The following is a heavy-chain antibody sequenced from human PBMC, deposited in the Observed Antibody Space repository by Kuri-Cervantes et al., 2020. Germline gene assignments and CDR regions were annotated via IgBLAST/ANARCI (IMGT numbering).Heavy chain of an antibody. D-gene: IGHD2-15*01. CDR3: ARGRWFLDY. CDR2: IYYSGST. V-gene: IGHV4-61*01. Sequence: GSLRLSCTVSGGSVSSGSYYWSWIRQPPGKGLEWIGYIYYSGSTNYNPSLKSRVTISVDTSKNQFSLKLSSVTAADTAVYYCARGRWFLDYWGQGTLVTVSS. CDR1: GGSVSSGSYY. J-gene: IGHJ4*02.